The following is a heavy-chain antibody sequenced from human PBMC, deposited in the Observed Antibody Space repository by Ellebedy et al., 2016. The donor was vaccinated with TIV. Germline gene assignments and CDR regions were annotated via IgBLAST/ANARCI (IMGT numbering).Heavy chain of an antibody. Sequence: ASVKVSXXASGYTFTSYDINWVRQATGQGLEWMGWINPNSGGTNYAQKFQGRVTMTRDTSISTAYMELSRLRSDDTAVYYCARAGDRRVWFGEFGFDPWGQGTLVTVSS. J-gene: IGHJ5*02. CDR1: GYTFTSYD. V-gene: IGHV1-2*02. D-gene: IGHD3-10*01. CDR3: ARAGDRRVWFGEFGFDP. CDR2: INPNSGGT.